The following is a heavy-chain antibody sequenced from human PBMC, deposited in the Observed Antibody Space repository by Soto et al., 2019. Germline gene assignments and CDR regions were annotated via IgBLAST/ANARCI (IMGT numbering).Heavy chain of an antibody. D-gene: IGHD4-17*01. V-gene: IGHV1-8*01. CDR3: ATTLYGDDVDY. Sequence: QVQLVQSGAEVKKPGASVKVSCKASGYTFTSYDINWVRQATGKGLEWMGWMNPNSGNTSYAQKFQGRVTMTRNTSISTAYLELSSLRSEDTAVYFCATTLYGDDVDYWGQGTLVTVSS. J-gene: IGHJ4*02. CDR1: GYTFTSYD. CDR2: MNPNSGNT.